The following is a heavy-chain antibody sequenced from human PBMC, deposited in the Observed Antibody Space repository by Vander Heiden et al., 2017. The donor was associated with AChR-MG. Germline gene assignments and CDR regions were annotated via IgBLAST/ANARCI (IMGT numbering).Heavy chain of an antibody. CDR2: VIPVLSRT. CDR3: TRGDGGTPPFDY. D-gene: IGHD1-1*01. V-gene: IGHV1-69*04. CDR1: GDTFKRHA. Sequence: QVQLVQSGPEVKKPGSSVKVSCKASGDTFKRHAISRVRQAPGQGLEWMGRVIPVLSRTNYAQKFQGRVTMTADKSTSTAYMELTSLTSKDTAVYFCTRGDGGTPPFDYWGQGTLVTVSS. J-gene: IGHJ4*02.